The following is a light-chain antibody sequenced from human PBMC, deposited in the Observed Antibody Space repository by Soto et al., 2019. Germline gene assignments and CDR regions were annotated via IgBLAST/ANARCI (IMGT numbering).Light chain of an antibody. CDR1: QSISRL. V-gene: IGKV1-5*03. J-gene: IGKJ5*01. CDR3: QEYNSDSIT. Sequence: DIQMTQSPSSLPASVGDRVTITCRASQSISRLLAWYQQKPGKAPKLLIYEASSLESGVPSRFRGSGSGTELTITISSLQPDDSETYYCQEYNSDSITFGQGTRLEIK. CDR2: EAS.